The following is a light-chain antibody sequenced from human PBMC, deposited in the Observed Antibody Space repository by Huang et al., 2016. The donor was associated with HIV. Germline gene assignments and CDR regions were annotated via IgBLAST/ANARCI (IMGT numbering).Light chain of an antibody. CDR1: QDISNY. CDR2: DAS. J-gene: IGKJ4*01. Sequence: DIQMTQSPSSLSASVGHRVTITCQASQDISNYLNWYQLKPGKAPKHLIYDASNLETGVPSRFSGSGSGTDFTLTISSLRPDDVATYYCQQYDNLPLTFGGGTKVEIK. V-gene: IGKV1-33*01. CDR3: QQYDNLPLT.